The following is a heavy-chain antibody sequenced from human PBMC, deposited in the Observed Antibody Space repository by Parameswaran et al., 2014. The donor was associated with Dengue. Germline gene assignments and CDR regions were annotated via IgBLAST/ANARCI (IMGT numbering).Heavy chain of an antibody. D-gene: IGHD3-10*01. J-gene: IGHJ5*02. V-gene: IGHV3-30*18. Sequence: QAGGSLRLSCAASGFTFSSYGMHWVRQAPGKGLEWVAVISYDGSNKYYADSVKGRFTISRDNSKNTLYLQMNSLRAEDTAVYYCAKDFHGSGSYYKNWFDPWGQGTLVTVSS. CDR3: AKDFHGSGSYYKNWFDP. CDR2: ISYDGSNK. CDR1: GFTFSSYG.